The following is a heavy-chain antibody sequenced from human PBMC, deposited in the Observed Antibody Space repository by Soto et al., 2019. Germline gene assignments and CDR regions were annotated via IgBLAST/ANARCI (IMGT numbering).Heavy chain of an antibody. V-gene: IGHV1-8*02. J-gene: IGHJ4*02. D-gene: IGHD4-17*01. CDR2: MNPNSGNT. CDR3: ARGRGLRPFPVDY. Sequence: GASVKVSCKASGYTFPGYYMHWVRQATGQGLEWMGWMNPNSGNTGYAQKFQGRVTMTRNTSISTAYMELSSLRSEDTAVYYCARGRGLRPFPVDYWGQGTLVTVSS. CDR1: GYTFPGYY.